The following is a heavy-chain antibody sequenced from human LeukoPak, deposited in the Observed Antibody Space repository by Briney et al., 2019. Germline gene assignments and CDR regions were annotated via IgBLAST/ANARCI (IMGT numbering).Heavy chain of an antibody. CDR2: IYTSGST. Sequence: SETLSLTCTVSGGSISSYYWSWIRQPARKGLEWIGRIYTSGSTNYNPSLKSRVTMSVDPSKNQFSLKLSSVTAADTAVCYCARDQTGQRNYYAGGIYYYYGMDVWGQGTTVTVSS. D-gene: IGHD3-22*01. CDR3: ARDQTGQRNYYAGGIYYYYGMDV. CDR1: GGSISSYY. V-gene: IGHV4-4*07. J-gene: IGHJ6*02.